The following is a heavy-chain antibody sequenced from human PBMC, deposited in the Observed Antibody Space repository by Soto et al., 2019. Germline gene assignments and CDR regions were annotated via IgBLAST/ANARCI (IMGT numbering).Heavy chain of an antibody. D-gene: IGHD6-13*01. Sequence: EVQLEESGGGLVQPGGSLRLSCVDSGFSFSSHWMSWVRQAPGKGLEWVANIKQDGREMYYVDSVEGRFTISRDNAKKSLFLQMSSLRAEDTAVYYCAREQAAAYFDYWGQGTLVTVSS. CDR2: IKQDGREM. J-gene: IGHJ4*02. V-gene: IGHV3-7*03. CDR3: AREQAAAYFDY. CDR1: GFSFSSHW.